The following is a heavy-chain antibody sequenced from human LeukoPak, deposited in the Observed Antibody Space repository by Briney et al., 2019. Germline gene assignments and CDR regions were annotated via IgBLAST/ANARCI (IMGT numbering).Heavy chain of an antibody. V-gene: IGHV4-4*07. CDR2: IYTSGST. CDR1: GGSISSYY. J-gene: IGHJ5*02. D-gene: IGHD3-10*01. CDR3: ARGITMVRGSQAWFDP. Sequence: PSETLSLTCTVSGGSISSYYWSWIRQPAGKGLEWIGRIYTSGSTNYNPSLKSRVTMSVDTSKNQFSLKLSSVTAADTAVYYCARGITMVRGSQAWFDPRGQGTLVTVSS.